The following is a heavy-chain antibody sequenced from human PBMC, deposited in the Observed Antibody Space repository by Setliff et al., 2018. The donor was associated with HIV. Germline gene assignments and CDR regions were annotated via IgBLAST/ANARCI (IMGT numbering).Heavy chain of an antibody. D-gene: IGHD3-3*01. J-gene: IGHJ3*01. Sequence: PSETLSLTCAVSGYSITSGYSWGWIRQSPGKGLELIGNAYHSGRTYYNPSLRSRVTVSVDTSKNQFSLKLTSVTAADTAVYYCARPLIMSYNFWGDAFAVWGQGTMVTVSS. V-gene: IGHV4-38-2*01. CDR1: GYSITSGYS. CDR2: AYHSGRT. CDR3: ARPLIMSYNFWGDAFAV.